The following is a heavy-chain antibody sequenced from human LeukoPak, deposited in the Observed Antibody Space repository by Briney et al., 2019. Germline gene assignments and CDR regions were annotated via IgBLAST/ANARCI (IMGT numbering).Heavy chain of an antibody. CDR1: GFTFSSYG. J-gene: IGHJ4*02. Sequence: GGSLRLSCVVSGFTFSSYGMHWVRQAPGKGLEWVGFIRYDGNNEYYADSVRGRFTISRDNSKNTLYLQMNSLRAEDTAVYYCARGLVRGVIGFDYWGQGTLVTVSS. CDR2: IRYDGNNE. D-gene: IGHD3-10*01. CDR3: ARGLVRGVIGFDY. V-gene: IGHV3-30*02.